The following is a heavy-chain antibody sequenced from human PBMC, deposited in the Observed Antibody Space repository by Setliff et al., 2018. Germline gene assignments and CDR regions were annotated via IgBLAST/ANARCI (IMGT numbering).Heavy chain of an antibody. Sequence: ASVKVSCKASGYASTGYYMHWVRQAPGQGLEWMGWINPNSGGTNYAQKFQGWVTMTRDTSISTAYMELSRLRSDDTAVYYCARSDSSGYYFDYWGQGTLVTVSS. CDR1: GYASTGYY. V-gene: IGHV1-2*04. CDR3: ARSDSSGYYFDY. CDR2: INPNSGGT. J-gene: IGHJ4*02. D-gene: IGHD3-22*01.